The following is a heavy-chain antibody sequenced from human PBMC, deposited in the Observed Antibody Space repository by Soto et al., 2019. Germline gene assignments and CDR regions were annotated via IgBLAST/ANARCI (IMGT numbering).Heavy chain of an antibody. J-gene: IGHJ4*02. V-gene: IGHV3-15*07. Sequence: PGGSLRLSCAASGFTFSNAWMNWVRQAPGKGLEWVGRIKSKTDGGTTDYAAPVKGRFTISRDDSKNTLYLQMNSLKTEDTAVYYCTTDSAVLLWFGELLSNPNFDYWGQGTLVTVSS. CDR3: TTDSAVLLWFGELLSNPNFDY. CDR1: GFTFSNAW. CDR2: IKSKTDGGTT. D-gene: IGHD3-10*01.